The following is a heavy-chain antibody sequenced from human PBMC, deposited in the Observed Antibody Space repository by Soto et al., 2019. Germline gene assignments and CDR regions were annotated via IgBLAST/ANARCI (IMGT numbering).Heavy chain of an antibody. CDR2: IIPIFGTA. Sequence: QVQLGQSGAEVKKPGSSVKVSCKASGGTFSSYAISWVRQAPGQGLEWMGGIIPIFGTANYAQKFQGRVTITADESTSTAYMELSSLRSEDTAVYYCARESRDSYGHNYYGMDVWGQGTTVTVSS. D-gene: IGHD5-18*01. CDR3: ARESRDSYGHNYYGMDV. V-gene: IGHV1-69*01. J-gene: IGHJ6*02. CDR1: GGTFSSYA.